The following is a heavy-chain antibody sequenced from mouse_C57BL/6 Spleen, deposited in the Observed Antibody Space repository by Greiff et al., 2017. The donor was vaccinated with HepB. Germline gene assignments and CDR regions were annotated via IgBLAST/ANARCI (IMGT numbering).Heavy chain of an antibody. D-gene: IGHD1-1*01. CDR3: ARSRGSSYTDY. Sequence: QVQLQQSGAELVMPGASVKLSCKASGYTFTSYWMHWVKQRPGQGLEWIGEIDPSDSYTNYNQKFKGKSTLTVDKSSSTAYMQLSSLTSEDSAVYYCARSRGSSYTDYWGQGTTLTVSS. CDR1: GYTFTSYW. J-gene: IGHJ2*01. V-gene: IGHV1-69*01. CDR2: IDPSDSYT.